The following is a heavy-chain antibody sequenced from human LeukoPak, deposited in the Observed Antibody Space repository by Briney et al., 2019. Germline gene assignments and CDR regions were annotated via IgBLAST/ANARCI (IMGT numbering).Heavy chain of an antibody. D-gene: IGHD2-15*01. CDR3: ARQLGYCSGGSCYYYYGMDV. CDR2: ISYDGSNK. Sequence: PGGSLRLSCVVSGFTFGSYGMDWVRQAPGKGLEWMAVISYDGSNKYYAESVKGRFTISRDNSKNTLYLQMNSLRAEDTAVYYCARQLGYCSGGSCYYYYGMDVWGQGTTVTVSS. V-gene: IGHV3-30*12. CDR1: GFTFGSYG. J-gene: IGHJ6*02.